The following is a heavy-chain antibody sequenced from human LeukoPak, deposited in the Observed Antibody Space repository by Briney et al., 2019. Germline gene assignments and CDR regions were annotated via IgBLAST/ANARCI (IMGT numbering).Heavy chain of an antibody. CDR1: GFTFTNNW. CDR3: VRDRHYIGNREVRFPY. Sequence: GSLRLSCVASGFTFTNNWMTWVRQVPGKGLEWVANIKPDDSEIYYVASVKGRFIISRDNAKNSVFLQMNSLRVEDTAIYYCVRDRHYIGNREVRFPYWGQGALVTVSS. J-gene: IGHJ4*02. V-gene: IGHV3-7*01. CDR2: IKPDDSEI. D-gene: IGHD3-10*01.